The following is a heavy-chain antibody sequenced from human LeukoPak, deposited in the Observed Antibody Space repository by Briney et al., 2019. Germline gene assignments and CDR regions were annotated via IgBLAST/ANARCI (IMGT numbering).Heavy chain of an antibody. D-gene: IGHD6-19*01. CDR1: GFTFSSYA. CDR3: AKDLRIAVAGTVGGDAFDI. J-gene: IGHJ3*02. V-gene: IGHV3-23*01. CDR2: ISVSGGST. Sequence: GGSLRLSCAASGFTFSSYAMSWARQAPGKGLEWVSAISVSGGSTYYADSVKGRFTISRDNSKNTLYLQMNSLRAEDTAIYNCAKDLRIAVAGTVGGDAFDIWGQGTMVTVSS.